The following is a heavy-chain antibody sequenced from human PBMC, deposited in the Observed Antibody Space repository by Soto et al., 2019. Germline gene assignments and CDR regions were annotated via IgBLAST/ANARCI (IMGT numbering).Heavy chain of an antibody. D-gene: IGHD2-2*01. V-gene: IGHV3-74*01. CDR1: GFTLSRYW. CDR2: INSDGSST. J-gene: IGHJ4*02. CDR3: ARAGRQYCTTTSCYPFFDS. Sequence: GGSLRLSCAASGFTLSRYWMHWVRQAPGKGLVWVSRINSDGSSTNYADSVKGRFIISRDNAKNTLYLQMDSLRAEDTAVYFCARAGRQYCTTTSCYPFFDSWGQGILLTSPQ.